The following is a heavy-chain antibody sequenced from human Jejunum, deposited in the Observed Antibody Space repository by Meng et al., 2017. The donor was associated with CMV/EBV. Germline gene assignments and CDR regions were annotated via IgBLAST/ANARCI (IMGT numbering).Heavy chain of an antibody. CDR2: IYYNGNA. CDR1: GDSISSGDYS. V-gene: IGHV4-30-4*08. D-gene: IGHD3-10*01. Sequence: QVQLQGSGPRLVKPSQTLSLTCPVSGDSISSGDYSWNWIRQSPGKGLEWIGYIYYNGNAYYNPSLQSRVSISVDTSKNEFSLNLNSVTAADTALYFCARGGIFRGIDYWGQGTLVTVSS. J-gene: IGHJ4*02. CDR3: ARGGIFRGIDY.